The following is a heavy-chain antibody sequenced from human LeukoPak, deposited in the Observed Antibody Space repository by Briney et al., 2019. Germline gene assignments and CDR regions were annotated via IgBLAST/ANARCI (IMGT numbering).Heavy chain of an antibody. Sequence: NPSETLSLTCAVYGGSFSGYYWSWLRQPPGKGLEWIGEINHSGSTNYNPSLKSRVTISVDTSKSQFSLKLSSVTAADTAVYYCARGSSGAPEHYYYMDVWGKGTTVTVSS. J-gene: IGHJ6*03. CDR1: GGSFSGYY. D-gene: IGHD3-10*01. CDR3: ARGSSGAPEHYYYMDV. CDR2: INHSGST. V-gene: IGHV4-34*01.